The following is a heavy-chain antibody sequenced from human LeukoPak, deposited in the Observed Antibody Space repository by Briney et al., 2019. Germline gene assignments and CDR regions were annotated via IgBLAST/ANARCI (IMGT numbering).Heavy chain of an antibody. V-gene: IGHV3-21*01. CDR2: ISSSSSYI. CDR1: GFTFSSYA. Sequence: GGSLRLSCAASGFTFSSYAMNWVRQAPGKGLEWVSSISSSSSYIYYADSVKGRFTISRDNAKNSLYLQMNSLRAEDTAVYYCARDVSGWYRIDYWGQGTLVTVSS. CDR3: ARDVSGWYRIDY. J-gene: IGHJ4*02. D-gene: IGHD6-19*01.